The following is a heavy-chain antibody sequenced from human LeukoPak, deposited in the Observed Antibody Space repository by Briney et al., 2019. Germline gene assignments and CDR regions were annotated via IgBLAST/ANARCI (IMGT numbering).Heavy chain of an antibody. J-gene: IGHJ5*02. D-gene: IGHD1-20*01. CDR1: GGSISSYY. CDR3: ARLITGHNWFDP. Sequence: SETLSLTCTVSGGSISSYYWSWIRQPPGKGLEWIGYIYYSGSTNYNPSLKSRVTISVDTSKNQFSLKLSSVTAADTAVYYCARLITGHNWFDPWGQGTLVTVSS. CDR2: IYYSGST. V-gene: IGHV4-59*08.